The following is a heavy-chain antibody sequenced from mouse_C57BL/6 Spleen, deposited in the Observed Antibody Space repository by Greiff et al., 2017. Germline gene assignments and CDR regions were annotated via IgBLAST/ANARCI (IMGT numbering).Heavy chain of an antibody. CDR3: ARNYGSSVYAMDY. CDR2: ISSGGSYN. Sequence: DVQLVESGGDLVKPGGSLKLSCAASGFTFSSYGMSWVRQTPDKRLEWVATISSGGSYNYYPDSVKGRFTISRDNAKNTLYLQMSSLKSEDTAMYYCARNYGSSVYAMDYWGQGTSVTVSS. D-gene: IGHD1-1*01. V-gene: IGHV5-6*01. J-gene: IGHJ4*01. CDR1: GFTFSSYG.